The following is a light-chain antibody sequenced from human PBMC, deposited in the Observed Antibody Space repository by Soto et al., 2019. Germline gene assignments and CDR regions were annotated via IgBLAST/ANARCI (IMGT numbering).Light chain of an antibody. CDR1: STDVGAYNY. CDR3: GSHAGNSNLV. Sequence: QSALTQPPSASGSPGQSVTISCTGTSTDVGAYNYVSWYQQHPGKAPKLMIYEVTKRPSGVPDRFSGYKSGNTASLTVSGLPTEEEDYYYCGSHAGNSNLVFGGGTKLTVL. V-gene: IGLV2-8*01. CDR2: EVT. J-gene: IGLJ3*02.